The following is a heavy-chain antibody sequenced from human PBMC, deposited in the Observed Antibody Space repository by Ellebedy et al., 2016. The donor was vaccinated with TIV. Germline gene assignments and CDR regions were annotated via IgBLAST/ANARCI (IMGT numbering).Heavy chain of an antibody. V-gene: IGHV1-8*01. D-gene: IGHD1-1*01. CDR2: MNPNSGNT. CDR1: GYTFTSHD. Sequence: ASVKVSCKASGYTFTSHDINWVRQATGQGLEWMGWMNPNSGNTGYTQKFQGRVTMTRNTSISTAYMELSSLRSEDTAVYYCAKGVRTGTDRAYFDYWGQGMLVTVSS. CDR3: AKGVRTGTDRAYFDY. J-gene: IGHJ4*02.